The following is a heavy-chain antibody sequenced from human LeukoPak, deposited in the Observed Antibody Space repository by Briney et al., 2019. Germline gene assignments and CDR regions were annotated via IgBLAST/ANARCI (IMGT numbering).Heavy chain of an antibody. D-gene: IGHD1-14*01. CDR2: IKQGGSEK. CDR1: GFTFSSYW. CDR3: ARVYSRIYYYYYGMDV. V-gene: IGHV3-7*04. J-gene: IGHJ6*02. Sequence: GGSLRLSCAASGFTFSSYWMSWVRQAPGKGLEWVANIKQGGSEKYYVDSVKGRFTISRDNAKNSLYLQMNSLRAEDTAVYYCARVYSRIYYYYYGMDVWGQGTTVTVSS.